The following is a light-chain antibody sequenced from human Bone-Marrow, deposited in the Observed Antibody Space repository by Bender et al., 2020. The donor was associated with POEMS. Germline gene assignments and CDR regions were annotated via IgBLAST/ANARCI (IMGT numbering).Light chain of an antibody. Sequence: QSTLTQPASVSGSPGQSITISCTGATRDIGTYILVSWYQQHPGKAPKLMIYEVSRRPSGVSTRFSGSKSGNTASLTISGLQSEDEADYYCCSYAAGLFVFGTGTKVTVL. CDR2: EVS. V-gene: IGLV2-23*02. J-gene: IGLJ1*01. CDR1: TRDIGTYIL. CDR3: CSYAAGLFV.